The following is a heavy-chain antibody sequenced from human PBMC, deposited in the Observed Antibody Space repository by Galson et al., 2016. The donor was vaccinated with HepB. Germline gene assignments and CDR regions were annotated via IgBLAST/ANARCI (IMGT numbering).Heavy chain of an antibody. Sequence: SETLSLTCTVYGGSLSGYYWSWIRQPPGKGLEWIGETSDSGTITNYNSSLKSRVTISIDTSKNQFSLKLNSVTAADTAVYYCARKDPGYFQHWVQGTLVTVSS. J-gene: IGHJ1*01. CDR2: TSDSGTIT. CDR1: GGSLSGYY. V-gene: IGHV4-34*01. D-gene: IGHD2-15*01. CDR3: ARKDPGYFQH.